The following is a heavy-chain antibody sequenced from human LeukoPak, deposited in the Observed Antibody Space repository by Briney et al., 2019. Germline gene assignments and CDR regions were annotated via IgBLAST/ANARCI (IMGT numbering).Heavy chain of an antibody. Sequence: GGSLRLSCAASGFTFSSYGMHWVRQAPGKGLEWVAFIRYDGSNKYYADSVKGRFTISRDNSKNTLYLQMNSLRAEDTAVYYCAKGNTYYDFWSGPGLGYWGQGTLVAVSS. CDR1: GFTFSSYG. J-gene: IGHJ4*02. D-gene: IGHD3-3*01. CDR3: AKGNTYYDFWSGPGLGY. CDR2: IRYDGSNK. V-gene: IGHV3-30*02.